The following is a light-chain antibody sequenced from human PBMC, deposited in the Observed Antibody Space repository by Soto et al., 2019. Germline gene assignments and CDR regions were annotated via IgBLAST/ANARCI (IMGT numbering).Light chain of an antibody. CDR3: RSYTLSSTLLYV. J-gene: IGLJ1*01. CDR2: DVS. V-gene: IGLV2-14*01. CDR1: SSDVGGYNY. Sequence: QSALTQPASVSGSPGQSITISCTGTSSDVGGYNYVSWYQQHPGKAPKLMIYDVSNRPSGVSNRFSGSKSGNTASLTISGLQAEDEADYHCRSYTLSSTLLYVFRTGTKVTVL.